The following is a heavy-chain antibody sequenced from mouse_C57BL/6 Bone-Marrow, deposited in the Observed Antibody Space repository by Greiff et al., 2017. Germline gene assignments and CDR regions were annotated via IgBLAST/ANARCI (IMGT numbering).Heavy chain of an antibody. CDR3: ARRNWDGGYLDY. CDR1: GYTFTTYP. CDR2: FHPYNDDT. J-gene: IGHJ2*01. D-gene: IGHD4-1*01. V-gene: IGHV1-47*01. Sequence: QVQLKESGAELVKPGASVKMSCKASGYTFTTYPIEWMKQNHGKSLEWIGNFHPYNDDTKYNEKFKGKATLTVEKSSSTVYLELSRLTSDDSAVYYCARRNWDGGYLDYWGEGTTLTGSS.